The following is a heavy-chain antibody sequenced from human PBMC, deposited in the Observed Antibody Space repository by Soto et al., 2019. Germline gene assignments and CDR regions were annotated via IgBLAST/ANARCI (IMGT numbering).Heavy chain of an antibody. CDR1: GGSFSGYY. V-gene: IGHV4-34*01. D-gene: IGHD6-19*01. Sequence: SETLSLTCAVYGGSFSGYYWSWIRQPPGKGLEWIGEINHSGSTNYNPSLKSRVTISVDTSKNQFSLKLSSVTAADTAVYYCARGSRSGWLYFDYWGQGTLVTVSS. CDR3: ARGSRSGWLYFDY. J-gene: IGHJ4*02. CDR2: INHSGST.